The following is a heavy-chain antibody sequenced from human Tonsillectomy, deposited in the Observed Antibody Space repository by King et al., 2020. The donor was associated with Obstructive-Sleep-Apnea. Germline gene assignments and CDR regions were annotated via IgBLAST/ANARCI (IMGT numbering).Heavy chain of an antibody. CDR3: ARQWELPLCDY. V-gene: IGHV4-59*08. Sequence: QLQESGPGLVKPSETLSLTCTVSGGSISSYYWSWIRQPPGKGLEWIGYVYKTGSTSYNPSLKSRVTISIDTSRDQFSLKLNSVTAADTAVYYCARQWELPLCDYWGPGTLVTVSS. CDR1: GGSISSYY. J-gene: IGHJ4*02. D-gene: IGHD1-26*01. CDR2: VYKTGST.